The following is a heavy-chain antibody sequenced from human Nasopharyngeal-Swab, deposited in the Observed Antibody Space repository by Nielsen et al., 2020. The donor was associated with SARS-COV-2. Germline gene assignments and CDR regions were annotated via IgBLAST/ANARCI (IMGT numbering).Heavy chain of an antibody. V-gene: IGHV4-38-2*01. CDR2: IYHSGST. Sequence: WIRQPPGEGLEWIGSIYHSGSTYYNPSLKSRVTISVDTSKNQFSLKLSSVTVADTAVYYCARPGVWFGELKNDAFDIWGQGTMVTVSS. J-gene: IGHJ3*02. CDR3: ARPGVWFGELKNDAFDI. D-gene: IGHD3-10*01.